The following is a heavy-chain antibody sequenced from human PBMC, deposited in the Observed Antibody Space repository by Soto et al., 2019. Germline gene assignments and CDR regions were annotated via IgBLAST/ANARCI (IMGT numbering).Heavy chain of an antibody. D-gene: IGHD3-16*01. CDR1: GGSISSGGYY. Sequence: QVRLQESGPGLVMPSQTLSLTCSVSGGSISSGGYYWSWIRQHPGKGLEWIGYIYYSGSTYYNPSLRSRVTISVDTSKNQFSLKLSSVTAADTAVYYCARDYATHHSMDVWGQGTTVTVSS. CDR2: IYYSGST. CDR3: ARDYATHHSMDV. J-gene: IGHJ6*02. V-gene: IGHV4-31*03.